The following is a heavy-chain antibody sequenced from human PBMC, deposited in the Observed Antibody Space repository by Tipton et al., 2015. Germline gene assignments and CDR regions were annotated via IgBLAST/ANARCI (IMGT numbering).Heavy chain of an antibody. D-gene: IGHD3-16*01. CDR3: ATHVGGGTVLRLVHGAPYYNSAMDI. J-gene: IGHJ6*02. CDR1: GFPVGSKD. V-gene: IGHV3-53*01. CDR2: LYSDGRI. Sequence: GSLRLSCAASGFPVGSKDMSWVRQAPAKGLEWVSVLYSDGRINYADSVKGRFTISRDNSKNTLYLQVNSLRVEDTAVYYCATHVGGGTVLRLVHGAPYYNSAMDIWGQGTTVTVSS.